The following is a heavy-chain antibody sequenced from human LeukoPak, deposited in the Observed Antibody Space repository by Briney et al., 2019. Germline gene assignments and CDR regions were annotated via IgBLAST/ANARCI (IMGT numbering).Heavy chain of an antibody. Sequence: GGSLRLSCAASGFTFSSYAMHWVRQAPGKGLERVAVISYDGSNKYYADSVRGRFTISRDNSKNTLYLQMNSLRSEDTAVYYCARGNIVSTITEVDYWGQGTLVTVSS. CDR3: ARGNIVSTITEVDY. CDR1: GFTFSSYA. D-gene: IGHD5/OR15-5a*01. V-gene: IGHV3-30*04. CDR2: ISYDGSNK. J-gene: IGHJ4*02.